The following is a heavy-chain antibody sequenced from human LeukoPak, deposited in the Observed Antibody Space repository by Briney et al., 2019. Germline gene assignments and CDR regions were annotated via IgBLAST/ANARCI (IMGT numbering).Heavy chain of an antibody. D-gene: IGHD3-22*01. J-gene: IGHJ4*02. Sequence: SVKVSCKASGGTFSSYTISWVRQAPGQGLEWMGRIIAILGIANYAQKFQGRVTITADKSTSTAYMELSSLRSEDTAVYYCARDLGSLPYYYDSSGPNGGYWGQGTLVTVSS. V-gene: IGHV1-69*04. CDR3: ARDLGSLPYYYDSSGPNGGY. CDR2: IIAILGIA. CDR1: GGTFSSYT.